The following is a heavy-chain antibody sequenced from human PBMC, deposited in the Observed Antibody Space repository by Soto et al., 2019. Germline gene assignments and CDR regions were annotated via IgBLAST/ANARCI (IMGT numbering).Heavy chain of an antibody. D-gene: IGHD3-3*01. CDR3: AKDPHYDFWSGWDNYFDY. V-gene: IGHV3-23*01. Sequence: GGSLRLSCAASGFTFSSYAMSWVRQAPGKGLEWVSAISGSGGSTYYADSVKGRFTISRDNSKNTLYLQMNSLRAEDTAVYYCAKDPHYDFWSGWDNYFDYWGQGTLVTVSS. CDR1: GFTFSSYA. CDR2: ISGSGGST. J-gene: IGHJ4*02.